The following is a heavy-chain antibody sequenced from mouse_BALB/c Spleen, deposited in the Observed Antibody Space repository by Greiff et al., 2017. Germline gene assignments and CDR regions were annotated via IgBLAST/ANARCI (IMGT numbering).Heavy chain of an antibody. J-gene: IGHJ3*01. D-gene: IGHD2-1*01. CDR2: INPSTGYT. CDR3: ARSYYGTPPWFAY. Sequence: VQLQQPGAELVRPGASVKMSCKASGYTFTSYWMHWVKQRPGQGLEWIGYINPSTGYTEYNQKFKDKATLTADKSSSTAYMQLSSLTSEDSAVYYCARSYYGTPPWFAYWGQGTLVTVSA. CDR1: GYTFTSYW. V-gene: IGHV1-4*01.